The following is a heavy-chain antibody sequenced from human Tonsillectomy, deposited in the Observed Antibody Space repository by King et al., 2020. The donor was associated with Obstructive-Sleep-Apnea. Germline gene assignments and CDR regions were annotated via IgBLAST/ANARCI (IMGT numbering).Heavy chain of an antibody. V-gene: IGHV3-21*01. Sequence: VQLVESGGGLVKPGGSLRLSCAASGFIFSTYNMHWVRQAPGKGLEWVSSIGGTTSYIYYADSVKGRFTISRDNAKNSLYLEMNNLRAEDTAIYYCTGPCVNDCGDFGNWGQGTLVTVSS. CDR1: GFIFSTYN. CDR2: IGGTTSYI. D-gene: IGHD4-17*01. J-gene: IGHJ4*02. CDR3: TGPCVNDCGDFGN.